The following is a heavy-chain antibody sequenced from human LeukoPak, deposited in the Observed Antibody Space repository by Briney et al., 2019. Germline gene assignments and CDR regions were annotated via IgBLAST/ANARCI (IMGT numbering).Heavy chain of an antibody. CDR3: ARREMATTHNAFDI. D-gene: IGHD5-12*01. CDR1: GYTFTGYY. V-gene: IGHV1-2*02. Sequence: ASVKVSCKASGYTFTGYYMHWVRQAPGRGLEWMGWINPNSGGTNYAQKFQGRVTMTRDTSISTAYMELSRLRSDDTAVYYCARREMATTHNAFDIWGQGTMVTVSS. CDR2: INPNSGGT. J-gene: IGHJ3*02.